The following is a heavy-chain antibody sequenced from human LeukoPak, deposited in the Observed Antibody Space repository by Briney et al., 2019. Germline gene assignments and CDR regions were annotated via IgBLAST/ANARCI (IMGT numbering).Heavy chain of an antibody. D-gene: IGHD2-21*01. Sequence: PGGSLRLSCAASGFTFSSYGMHWVRQAPGKGLEWVAVISYDGSNKYYADSVKGRFTISRDNSKNTLYLQMNSLRAEDTAVYYCAKDTRGPYTGAGDGYFDYWGQGTLVTVSS. CDR3: AKDTRGPYTGAGDGYFDY. CDR1: GFTFSSYG. V-gene: IGHV3-30*18. CDR2: ISYDGSNK. J-gene: IGHJ4*02.